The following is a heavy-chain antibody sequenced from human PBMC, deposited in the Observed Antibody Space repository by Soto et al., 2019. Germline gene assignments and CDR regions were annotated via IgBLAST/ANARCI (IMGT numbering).Heavy chain of an antibody. V-gene: IGHV4-61*01. CDR1: GGSVSSGSYY. D-gene: IGHD4-17*01. CDR2: IYYSGST. CDR3: ARECNDYGGRNAFDI. J-gene: IGHJ3*02. Sequence: SETLSLTCTVSGGSVSSGSYYWSWIRQPPGKGLEWIGYIYYSGSTNYNPSLKSRVTISVDTSKTQFSLKLSSVTAADTAVYYCARECNDYGGRNAFDIWGQGTMVTVSS.